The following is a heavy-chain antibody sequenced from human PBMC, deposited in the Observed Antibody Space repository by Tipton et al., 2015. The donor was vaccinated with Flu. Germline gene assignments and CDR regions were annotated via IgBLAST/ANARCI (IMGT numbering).Heavy chain of an antibody. V-gene: IGHV4-59*01. CDR3: ARAGRRSWLSVNYYYYYMDV. D-gene: IGHD6-13*01. Sequence: TLSLTCTVSGGSISSYYWSWIRQPPGKGLEWIGYIYYSGSTNYNPSLKSRVTISVDTSKNQFSLKLSSVTAADTAVYYCARAGRRSWLSVNYYYYYMDVWGKGTTVTVSS. CDR2: IYYSGST. CDR1: GGSISSYY. J-gene: IGHJ6*03.